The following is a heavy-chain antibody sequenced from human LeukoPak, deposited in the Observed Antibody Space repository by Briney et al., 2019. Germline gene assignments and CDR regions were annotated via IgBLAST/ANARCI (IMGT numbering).Heavy chain of an antibody. Sequence: ASVKVSCKASGYTFTGYYMHWVRQAPGQGLEWMGWINPNSGGTNYAQKFQGRVTMTRDTSISTAYMELSRLRSDDTAVYYCARVPDRHGTNRMAIPRGYWGQGTLVTVSS. CDR1: GYTFTGYY. V-gene: IGHV1-2*02. CDR3: ARVPDRHGTNRMAIPRGY. D-gene: IGHD1/OR15-1a*01. J-gene: IGHJ4*02. CDR2: INPNSGGT.